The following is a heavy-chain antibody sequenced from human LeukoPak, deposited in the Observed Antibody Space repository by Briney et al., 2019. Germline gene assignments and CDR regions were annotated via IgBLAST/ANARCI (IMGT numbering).Heavy chain of an antibody. CDR1: GFTFCDYT. CDR3: TRDCSGGSCYSYY. CDR2: IRSKVYAATT. V-gene: IGHV3-49*04. D-gene: IGHD2-15*01. Sequence: RTLRLSCTASGFTFCDYTMRWVRDGPGEGRGWVGFIRSKVYAATTEYPASVKGRFTISRDDSKTIAYLQMNSVKTEDTAVYYCTRDCSGGSCYSYYWGQGTLVTVSS. J-gene: IGHJ4*02.